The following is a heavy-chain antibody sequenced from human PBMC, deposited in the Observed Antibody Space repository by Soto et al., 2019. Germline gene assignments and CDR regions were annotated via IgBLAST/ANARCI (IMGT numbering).Heavy chain of an antibody. CDR2: ISYDGSNK. Sequence: ESGGGVVQPGRSLRLSCAASGFTFSSYGMHWVRQAPGKGLEWVAVISYDGSNKYYADSVKGRFTISRDNSKNTLYLQMNSRRAEDTAVYYCAKDTMVRGVDYYYYYMDVWGKGTTVTVSS. CDR3: AKDTMVRGVDYYYYYMDV. V-gene: IGHV3-30*18. CDR1: GFTFSSYG. D-gene: IGHD3-10*01. J-gene: IGHJ6*03.